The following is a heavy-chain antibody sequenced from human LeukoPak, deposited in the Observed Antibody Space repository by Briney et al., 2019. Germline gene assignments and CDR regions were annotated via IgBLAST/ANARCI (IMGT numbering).Heavy chain of an antibody. Sequence: ASVKVSCKASGGTFSSYTISWLRQAPGQGLEWMGRIIPILGIANYAQKFQGRVTITADKSTSTAYMELSSLRSEDTAVYYCAREEDIVVAPAARLSSYFDYWGQGTLVTVSS. CDR1: GGTFSSYT. CDR2: IIPILGIA. J-gene: IGHJ4*02. V-gene: IGHV1-69*04. CDR3: AREEDIVVAPAARLSSYFDY. D-gene: IGHD2-2*01.